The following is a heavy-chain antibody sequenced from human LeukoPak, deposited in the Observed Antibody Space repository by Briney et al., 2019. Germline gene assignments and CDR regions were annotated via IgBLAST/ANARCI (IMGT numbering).Heavy chain of an antibody. CDR1: SGSIFNSNW. D-gene: IGHD5-12*01. CDR2: INHSGST. CDR3: ARRRGYSGYDFQKYYYYYMDV. Sequence: SETLSLTCAVSSGSIFNSNWWSWVRQPPGKGLEWIGEINHSGSTNYNPSLKSRVTISVDTSKNQFSLKLSSVTAADTAVYYCARRRGYSGYDFQKYYYYYMDVWGKGTTVTISS. J-gene: IGHJ6*03. V-gene: IGHV4-4*02.